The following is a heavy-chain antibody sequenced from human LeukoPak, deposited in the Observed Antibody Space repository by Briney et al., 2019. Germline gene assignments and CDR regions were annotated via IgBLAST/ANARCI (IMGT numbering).Heavy chain of an antibody. J-gene: IGHJ4*02. CDR2: ISSSSSTI. V-gene: IGHV3-48*04. Sequence: PGGSLRLSCAASGFTFSSYSMNWVRQAPGKGLEWVSYISSSSSTIYYADSVKGRFTISRDNAKNSLYLQMNSLRAEDTAVYYCARVRHSPRAYYFDYWGQGTLVTVSS. CDR1: GFTFSSYS. CDR3: ARVRHSPRAYYFDY. D-gene: IGHD3-10*01.